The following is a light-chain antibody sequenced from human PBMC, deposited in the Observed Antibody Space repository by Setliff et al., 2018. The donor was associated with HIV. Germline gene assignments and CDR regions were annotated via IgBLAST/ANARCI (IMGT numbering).Light chain of an antibody. Sequence: SALPQPASVSGSPGQSITISCTGSSTDVGDYQSVSWYQQHPGEVPKLMIYDVTKRPSGVSNRFSGSKSGNTASLTISGLQAEDEADYYCCSYAGSDTWIFGGGTKVTVL. V-gene: IGLV2-23*02. J-gene: IGLJ2*01. CDR3: CSYAGSDTWI. CDR2: DVT. CDR1: STDVGDYQS.